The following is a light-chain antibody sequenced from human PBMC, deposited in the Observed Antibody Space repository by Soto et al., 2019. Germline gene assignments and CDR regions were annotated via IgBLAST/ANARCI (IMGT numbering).Light chain of an antibody. V-gene: IGLV2-14*01. Sequence: QSALTQPASVSGSPGQSITISCTGTSSDGGGYNYVSWYQQHPGKAPKLMIYEVSNRPSGVSNRFSGSKSGNTASLTISGLQAEDEADYYCNSYTSSSTYVFGTGTKVTVL. CDR2: EVS. J-gene: IGLJ1*01. CDR3: NSYTSSSTYV. CDR1: SSDGGGYNY.